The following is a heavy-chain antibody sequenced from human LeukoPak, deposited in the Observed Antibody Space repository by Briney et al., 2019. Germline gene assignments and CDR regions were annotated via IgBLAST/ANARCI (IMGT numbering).Heavy chain of an antibody. CDR3: ATPGGYNYYFDY. D-gene: IGHD5-24*01. V-gene: IGHV1-24*01. J-gene: IGHJ4*02. CDR2: FDPEDGET. Sequence: GASVKVSCKVSGYTLTELSMHWVRQAPGKGLEWMGGFDPEDGETIYAQKFQGRVTMTEDTSTDTAYMELSSLRSEDTAVYYCATPGGYNYYFDYWGQGTLVTVSS. CDR1: GYTLTELS.